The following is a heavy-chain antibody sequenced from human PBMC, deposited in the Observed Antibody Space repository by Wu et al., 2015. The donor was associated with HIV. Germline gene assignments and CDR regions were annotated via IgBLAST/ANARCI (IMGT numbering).Heavy chain of an antibody. CDR1: GYTFTSYY. V-gene: IGHV1-46*01. CDR2: INPSGGST. J-gene: IGHJ5*02. D-gene: IGHD6-19*01. Sequence: QVQLVQSGAEVKKPGASVKVSCKASGYTFTSYYMHWVRQAPGQGLEWMGIINPSGGSTSYAQKFQGRVTMTRDTSTSTVYMELSSLRSEDTAVYYCARECYGKGSGCPXVGFDPWGQGNPGHRLL. CDR3: ARECYGKGSGCPXVGFDP.